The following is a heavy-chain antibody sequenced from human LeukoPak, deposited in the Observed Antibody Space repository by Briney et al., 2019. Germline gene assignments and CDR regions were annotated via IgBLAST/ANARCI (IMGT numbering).Heavy chain of an antibody. CDR2: ISSDGSTI. CDR1: GITFSTYW. Sequence: RGSLKLSCAGSGITFSTYWMHWVRQAPGQGLVWISRISSDGSTISYADAVKGRFTISRDNAKNTLFLQMNSLRAEDTAVYYCARISSDSISYYDHWGQGTLVTVSS. D-gene: IGHD3-22*01. CDR3: ARISSDSISYYDH. V-gene: IGHV3-74*01. J-gene: IGHJ4*02.